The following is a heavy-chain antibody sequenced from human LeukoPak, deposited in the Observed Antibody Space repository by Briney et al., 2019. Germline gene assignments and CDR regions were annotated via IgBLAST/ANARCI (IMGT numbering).Heavy chain of an antibody. J-gene: IGHJ6*02. V-gene: IGHV4-59*08. Sequence: SETLSLTCTVSGGSISSYYWSWIRQPPGKGLEWIGYIYYSGSTNYNPSLKSRVTISVDTSKNQFSLKLSSVTAADTAVYYCARPRKGLTTLWDVWGQGTTVTVSS. D-gene: IGHD4-11*01. CDR2: IYYSGST. CDR1: GGSISSYY. CDR3: ARPRKGLTTLWDV.